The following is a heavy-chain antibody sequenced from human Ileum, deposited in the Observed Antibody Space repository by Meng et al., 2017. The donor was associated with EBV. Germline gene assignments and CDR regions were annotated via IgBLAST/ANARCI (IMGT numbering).Heavy chain of an antibody. D-gene: IGHD3-10*01. Sequence: QVQLTEWGPRLVKPSWTMSLSCAVSGASVRGCDWWSWVLQAPGKGLEWSGEVYHAGATNYVLSLKSRVAISLDKSKNEVNLHLNSLTAADTAVYFCARSSPIVRGLDYWGQGTLVTVSS. V-gene: IGHV4-4*02. CDR3: ARSSPIVRGLDY. J-gene: IGHJ4*02. CDR1: GASVRGCDW. CDR2: VYHAGAT.